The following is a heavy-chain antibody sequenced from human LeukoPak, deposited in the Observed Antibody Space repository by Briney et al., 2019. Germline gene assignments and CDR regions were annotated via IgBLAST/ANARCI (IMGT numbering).Heavy chain of an antibody. CDR1: GFTFSSHW. J-gene: IGHJ4*02. Sequence: QPGGSLRLSCAASGFTFSSHWMHWVRQAPGKGLVWVSRINSDRSSTSYADSVKGRFTISRDNAKNTLYLQMSSLRAEDTALYYCAKDRALGTFGVVPPGFDYWGQGTLVTVSS. CDR3: AKDRALGTFGVVPPGFDY. V-gene: IGHV3-74*01. D-gene: IGHD3-3*01. CDR2: INSDRSST.